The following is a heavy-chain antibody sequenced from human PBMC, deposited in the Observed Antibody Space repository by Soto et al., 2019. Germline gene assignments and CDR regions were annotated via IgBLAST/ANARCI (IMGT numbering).Heavy chain of an antibody. D-gene: IGHD3-10*01. CDR1: GYTFTTYG. Sequence: ASVKVSCKTSGYTFTTYGVSWVRQAPGQGLEWMGWISAYNGNTNYAQKLQGRVTMTTDTSTITAYMELRGLRSDDTAVYYCARDRYYYGSGSYYISWFDPWGQGTLVTVSS. V-gene: IGHV1-18*04. CDR3: ARDRYYYGSGSYYISWFDP. CDR2: ISAYNGNT. J-gene: IGHJ5*02.